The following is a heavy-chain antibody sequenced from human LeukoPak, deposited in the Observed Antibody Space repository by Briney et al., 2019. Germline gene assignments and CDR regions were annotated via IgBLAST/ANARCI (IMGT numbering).Heavy chain of an antibody. CDR3: ARGVSFLVAGTRIPWYAFDI. Sequence: PSETLSLTCAVYGGSFSGYYWSWIRQPPGKGLEWIGEINHSGSTNYNPSLKSRVTISVDTSKNQFSLKLSSVTAADTAVYYCARGVSFLVAGTRIPWYAFDIWGQGTMVTVSS. V-gene: IGHV4-34*01. D-gene: IGHD6-19*01. J-gene: IGHJ3*02. CDR2: INHSGST. CDR1: GGSFSGYY.